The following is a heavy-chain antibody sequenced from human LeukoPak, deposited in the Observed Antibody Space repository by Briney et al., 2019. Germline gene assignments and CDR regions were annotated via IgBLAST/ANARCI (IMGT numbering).Heavy chain of an antibody. CDR1: GFIFSNYA. J-gene: IGHJ4*02. CDR2: ISNSGDAT. D-gene: IGHD1-1*01. Sequence: PGGSLGLSCAGSGFIFSNYAMSWIRQAPGQGLEWVSTISNSGDATFYADAVKGRFTISRDNSKNTLYLQMYSLRAEDTAIYYCAKAPPYTKYFDYWGQGTLLTVSS. V-gene: IGHV3-23*01. CDR3: AKAPPYTKYFDY.